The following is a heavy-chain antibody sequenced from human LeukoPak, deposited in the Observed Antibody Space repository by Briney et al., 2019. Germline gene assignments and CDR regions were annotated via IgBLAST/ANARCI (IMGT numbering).Heavy chain of an antibody. CDR2: IYHSGGT. J-gene: IGHJ6*03. CDR3: ARDSATSLEFNWNQDYYDYYYMDV. Sequence: SETLSLTCTVSGGSINSYYWSWIRQPPGKGLEWIGNIYHSGGTNYNPSLKSRVTISVDTSKKQFSLKLTSVTAADTAVYYCARDSATSLEFNWNQDYYDYYYMDVWDKGTTVTVSS. D-gene: IGHD1-20*01. V-gene: IGHV4-59*01. CDR1: GGSINSYY.